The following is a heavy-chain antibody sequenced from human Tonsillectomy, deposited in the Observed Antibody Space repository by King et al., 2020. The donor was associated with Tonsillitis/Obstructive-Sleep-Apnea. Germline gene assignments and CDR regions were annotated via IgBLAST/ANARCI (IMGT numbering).Heavy chain of an antibody. CDR3: ARDGVVVGASTFEEVGYDY. CDR1: GFTFSSYW. Sequence: VQLVESGGGLVQPGGSLRLSCAASGFTFSSYWMHWVRQAPGKGLVWVSRINSDGSSTSYADSVKGRFTISRDNAKNTLYLQMNSLRAEDTAVYYCARDGVVVGASTFEEVGYDYGGQGTLVTVSS. D-gene: IGHD2-15*01. CDR2: INSDGSST. V-gene: IGHV3-74*01. J-gene: IGHJ4*02.